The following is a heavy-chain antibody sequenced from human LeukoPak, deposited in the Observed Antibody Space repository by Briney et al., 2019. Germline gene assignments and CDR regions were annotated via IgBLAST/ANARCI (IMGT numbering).Heavy chain of an antibody. J-gene: IGHJ4*02. V-gene: IGHV3-23*01. D-gene: IGHD1-1*01. CDR3: ARNPTATGATGLYPTY. CDR2: ISSSGATS. CDR1: GFTFSSYA. Sequence: GGSLRLSCAASGFTFSSYAMSWVRQAPGKGPEWVSSISSSGATSHYADSVKGRFTISRDNSRSTLYLQMDSLRAEDTAVYYCARNPTATGATGLYPTYWGQGTLVTVSS.